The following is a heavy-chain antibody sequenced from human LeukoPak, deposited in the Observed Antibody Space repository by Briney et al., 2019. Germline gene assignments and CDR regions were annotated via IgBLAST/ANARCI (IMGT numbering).Heavy chain of an antibody. D-gene: IGHD6-19*01. V-gene: IGHV4-39*01. CDR1: GGSISSSSYY. CDR2: IYYSGST. CDR3: ARHRDGGWTRKPTPGFDP. J-gene: IGHJ5*02. Sequence: SETLSLTCTVSGGSISSSSYYWGWIRQPPGKGLEWIGSIYYSGSTYYNPSLKSRVTISVDTSKNQFSLKLSSVTAADTAVYYCARHRDGGWTRKPTPGFDPWGQGTLVTVSS.